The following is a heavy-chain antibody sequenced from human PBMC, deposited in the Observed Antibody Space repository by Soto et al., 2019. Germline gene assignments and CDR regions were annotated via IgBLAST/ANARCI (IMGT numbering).Heavy chain of an antibody. J-gene: IGHJ3*02. CDR3: AARIAAAAWSFDI. D-gene: IGHD6-13*01. Sequence: SVKVSCKASGFTFTSSAVQWVRQARGQRLEWIGWIVVGSGNTNYAQKFQERVTITRDMSTSTAYMELSSLRSEDTAVYYWAARIAAAAWSFDIWGQGTMVTVSS. V-gene: IGHV1-58*01. CDR2: IVVGSGNT. CDR1: GFTFTSSA.